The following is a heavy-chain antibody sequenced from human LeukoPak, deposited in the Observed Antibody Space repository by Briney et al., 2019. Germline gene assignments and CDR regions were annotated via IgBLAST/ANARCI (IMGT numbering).Heavy chain of an antibody. Sequence: SETLSFTCTVPGGSISSYYWSWIRQPPGKGLEWIGYIYYSGSTHYNPSLKSRVTISVDTSKNQFSLKLSSVTAADTAVYYCARHRYCSSTSCWDMDVWGQGTTVTVSS. D-gene: IGHD2-2*01. CDR2: IYYSGST. J-gene: IGHJ6*02. CDR3: ARHRYCSSTSCWDMDV. CDR1: GGSISSYY. V-gene: IGHV4-59*08.